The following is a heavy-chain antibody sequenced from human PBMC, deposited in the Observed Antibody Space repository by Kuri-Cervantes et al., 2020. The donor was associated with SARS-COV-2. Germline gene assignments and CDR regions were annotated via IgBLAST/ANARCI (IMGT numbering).Heavy chain of an antibody. CDR2: INHSGST. V-gene: IGHV4-34*01. CDR1: GGSFSGYY. Sequence: SQTLSLTCAVYGGSFSGYYWSWIRQPPGKGLEWIGEINHSGSTNYNPSLKSRVTISTDPSKNQFSLKLNSVTAVDTAVYYCARAGRHYDILTGYYSEAFDIWGQGTLVTVSS. CDR3: ARAGRHYDILTGYYSEAFDI. J-gene: IGHJ3*02. D-gene: IGHD3-9*01.